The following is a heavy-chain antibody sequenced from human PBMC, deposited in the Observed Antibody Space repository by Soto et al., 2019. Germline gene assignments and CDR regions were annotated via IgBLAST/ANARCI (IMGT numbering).Heavy chain of an antibody. D-gene: IGHD3-10*01. CDR1: GYTFTSMG. CDR2: INSYNGDT. CDR3: ARDLSGRADV. V-gene: IGHV1-18*01. Sequence: ASVKASCKTSGYTFTSMGISWVRQAPGQGLEWMGWINSYNGDTKYGQNLQGRITMTTDTSTGTAYMELRSLTSDDSATYYCARDLSGRADVWGQGTTVTVSS. J-gene: IGHJ6*02.